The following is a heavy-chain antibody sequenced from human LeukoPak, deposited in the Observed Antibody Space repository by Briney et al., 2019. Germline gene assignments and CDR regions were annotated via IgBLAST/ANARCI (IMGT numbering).Heavy chain of an antibody. J-gene: IGHJ4*02. CDR3: AQSPLGMV. CDR2: IHYTGST. Sequence: PSETLSLTCTVSGGXISSYYCSWIRQPPGKGLEWIGYIHYTGSTNYNSSLKSRVTISVDTSKNQFSLKLSSVTAADTAVYYCAQSPLGMVWGQGTLVTVSS. D-gene: IGHD7-27*01. CDR1: GGXISSYY. V-gene: IGHV4-59*01.